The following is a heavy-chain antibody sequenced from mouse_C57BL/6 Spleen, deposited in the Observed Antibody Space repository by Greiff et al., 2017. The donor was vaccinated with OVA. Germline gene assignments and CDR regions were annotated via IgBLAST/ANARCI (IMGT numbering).Heavy chain of an antibody. V-gene: IGHV1-64*01. D-gene: IGHD2-3*01. CDR2: IHPNSGST. CDR3: ARRDGYYHFDY. Sequence: QVQLQQPGAELVKPGASVKLSCKASGYTFTSYWMHWVKQRPGQGLEWIGMIHPNSGSTNYNEKFKSKATLTVDKSSSTAYMQLSSLTSEDSAVYYCARRDGYYHFDYWGQGTTLTVSS. J-gene: IGHJ2*01. CDR1: GYTFTSYW.